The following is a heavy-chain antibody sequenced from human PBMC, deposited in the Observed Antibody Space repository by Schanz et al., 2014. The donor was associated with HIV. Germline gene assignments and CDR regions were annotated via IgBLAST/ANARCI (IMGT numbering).Heavy chain of an antibody. J-gene: IGHJ6*02. CDR3: AKTSITLGMDV. D-gene: IGHD1-20*01. Sequence: EVQVLGSGGDLVQPGGSLRLSCAASGLTLSSYGMSWVRQAPGKGLEWVSSISGGSGSTFYADSVKGRFTISRVNSKNTLYLQMNSLRAEDTAIYYCAKTSITLGMDVWGQGTTVTVSS. CDR1: GLTLSSYG. CDR2: ISGGSGST. V-gene: IGHV3-23*01.